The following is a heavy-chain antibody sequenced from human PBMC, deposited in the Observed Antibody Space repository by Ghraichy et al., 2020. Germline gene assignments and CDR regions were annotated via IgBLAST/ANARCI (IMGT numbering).Heavy chain of an antibody. J-gene: IGHJ6*02. CDR2: INHSGST. CDR3: ARLQQWLPREVYYYYGMDV. CDR1: GGSFSGYY. D-gene: IGHD6-19*01. V-gene: IGHV4-34*01. Sequence: SETLSLTCAVYGGSFSGYYWSWIRQSPGKGLEWIGEINHSGSTNYNPSLKSRVTISVDTSKNQFSLKLSSVTAADTAVYYCARLQQWLPREVYYYYGMDVWGQGTTVTVSS.